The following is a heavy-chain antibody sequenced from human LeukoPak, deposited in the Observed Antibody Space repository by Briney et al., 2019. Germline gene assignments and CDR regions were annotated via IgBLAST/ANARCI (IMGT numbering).Heavy chain of an antibody. V-gene: IGHV4-61*02. CDR1: GGSISSGSYY. D-gene: IGHD1-26*01. J-gene: IGHJ4*02. Sequence: TLSLTCTVSGGSISSGSYYWSWIRQPAGKGLEWIGRIYTNGSTNYNPSLKSRVTIAVDPSKNKFSLKLSSVTAADTAVYYCARDRGSYFVDYWGQGTLVTVSS. CDR3: ARDRGSYFVDY. CDR2: IYTNGST.